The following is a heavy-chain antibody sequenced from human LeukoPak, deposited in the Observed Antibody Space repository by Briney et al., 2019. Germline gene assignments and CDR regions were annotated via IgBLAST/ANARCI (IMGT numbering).Heavy chain of an antibody. J-gene: IGHJ4*02. CDR2: IRSDGTT. V-gene: IGHV3-66*01. D-gene: IGHD3-16*01. CDR1: GFIASNKY. Sequence: GGSLRLSCAASGFIASNKYMSWVRQAPGKGLEWVSTIRSDGTTDYADSVKGRFTISRDDSKNTVYLQMDSLRVEDAAVYYCARVSGFGDVLDCWGRGILVTVSS. CDR3: ARVSGFGDVLDC.